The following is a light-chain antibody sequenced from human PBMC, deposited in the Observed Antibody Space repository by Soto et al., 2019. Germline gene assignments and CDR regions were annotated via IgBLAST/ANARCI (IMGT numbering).Light chain of an antibody. J-gene: IGLJ2*01. CDR1: NSNIGSNT. Sequence: QSVLTQPPSASGTLGQRVSISCSGRNSNIGSNTVNWYQQVSGTAPKLLIYSNDQRPSRVPDRFSGSKSGTSASLAISGLQSEDEADYYCAAWDDSPNGPVFGGGTKLTVL. CDR3: AAWDDSPNGPV. CDR2: SND. V-gene: IGLV1-44*01.